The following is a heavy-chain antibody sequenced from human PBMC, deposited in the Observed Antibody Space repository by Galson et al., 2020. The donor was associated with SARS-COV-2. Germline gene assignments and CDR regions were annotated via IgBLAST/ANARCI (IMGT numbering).Heavy chain of an antibody. Sequence: ASVKVSCKASGYTFTRYGISWVRQAPGQGLEWMGWISAYNGNTNYAQKLQGRVTMTTDTSTSTAYMELRSLRSDDTAVYYCARDARMITFGGVIVNFDYWGQGTLVTVSS. J-gene: IGHJ4*02. CDR3: ARDARMITFGGVIVNFDY. D-gene: IGHD3-16*02. CDR1: GYTFTRYG. CDR2: ISAYNGNT. V-gene: IGHV1-18*01.